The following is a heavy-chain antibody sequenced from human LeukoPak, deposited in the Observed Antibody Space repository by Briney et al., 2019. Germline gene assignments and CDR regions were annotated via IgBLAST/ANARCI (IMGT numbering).Heavy chain of an antibody. CDR1: GFTFSSYG. J-gene: IGHJ4*02. CDR3: ARDFHGDYGFDY. V-gene: IGHV3-30*03. Sequence: GGSLRLSCAASGFTFSSYGMHWVRQAPGKGLEWVAVISYDGNDKYHADSVKGRFTISRDNSKNTLYLQMNSLRAEDTAVYYCARDFHGDYGFDYWGQGTLVTVSS. CDR2: ISYDGNDK. D-gene: IGHD4-17*01.